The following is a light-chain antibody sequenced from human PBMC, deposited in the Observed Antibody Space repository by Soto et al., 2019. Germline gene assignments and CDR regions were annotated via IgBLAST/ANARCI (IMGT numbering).Light chain of an antibody. CDR1: SSNIGAGYD. J-gene: IGLJ3*02. CDR3: QSYDSSLSGSV. CDR2: GNS. Sequence: QLVLTQPPSVSGAPGQRVTISCTGSSSNIGAGYDVRWYQQLPGTAPKLLIYGNSNRPSGVPDRFSGSKSGTSASLAITGLQAEDEADYYCQSYDSSLSGSVFGGGTKVTVL. V-gene: IGLV1-40*01.